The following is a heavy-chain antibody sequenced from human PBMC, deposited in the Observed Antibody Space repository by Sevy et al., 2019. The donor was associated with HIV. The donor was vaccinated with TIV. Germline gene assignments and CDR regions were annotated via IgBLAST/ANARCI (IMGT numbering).Heavy chain of an antibody. V-gene: IGHV4-39*01. CDR1: GGSISSSYY. Sequence: TLSLTFTVSGGSISSSYYWGWIRQPPGKGLEWIGSTHYTGRTYFNPSLKSRVAISVDTSKNQFSLKLTSVTAADTAVYYCARCEYTSSWSYNYVMDVWGQVTTVTVSS. CDR3: ARCEYTSSWSYNYVMDV. D-gene: IGHD5-12*01. CDR2: THYTGRT. J-gene: IGHJ6*02.